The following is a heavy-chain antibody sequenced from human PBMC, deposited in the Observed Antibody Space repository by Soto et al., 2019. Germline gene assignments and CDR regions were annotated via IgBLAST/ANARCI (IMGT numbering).Heavy chain of an antibody. Sequence: SETLSLTCAVSGGSISSGGYSWSWIRQPPGKGLEWIGYMYHSGSTYYNPSLKSRVTISIDRSKNQFSLKLSSVTAADTAVYYCASGYDILTGYPRGDYYGMDVWGQGTTVTVSS. CDR2: MYHSGST. J-gene: IGHJ6*02. CDR1: GGSISSGGYS. CDR3: ASGYDILTGYPRGDYYGMDV. D-gene: IGHD3-9*01. V-gene: IGHV4-30-2*01.